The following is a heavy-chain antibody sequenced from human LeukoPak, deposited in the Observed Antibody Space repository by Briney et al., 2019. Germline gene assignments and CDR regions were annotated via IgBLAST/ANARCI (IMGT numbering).Heavy chain of an antibody. CDR2: IYTSGST. D-gene: IGHD5-18*01. CDR3: ARDITQLWLQDGRLQFNYYGMDV. J-gene: IGHJ6*02. CDR1: GGSISSYY. Sequence: SETLSLTCTVSGGSISSYYWSWIRQPAGKGLEWIGRIYTSGSTNYNPSLKSRVTMSVDTSKNQFSLKLSSVTAADTAVYYCARDITQLWLQDGRLQFNYYGMDVWGQGTTVTVSS. V-gene: IGHV4-4*07.